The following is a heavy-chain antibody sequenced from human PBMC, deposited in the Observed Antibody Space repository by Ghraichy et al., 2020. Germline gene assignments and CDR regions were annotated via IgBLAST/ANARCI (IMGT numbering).Heavy chain of an antibody. Sequence: GGSLRLSCVGSEFSFNKFWMSWVRQAPGKWLEWVASIKQGGGEKHYADSLKGRIAISRDNTQNSLFLQLDSLRVDDTAVYYCARARGGWCTTTNCFAEYAEYWGEGTLVTVSS. CDR3: ARARGGWCTTTNCFAEYAEY. D-gene: IGHD1-26*01. J-gene: IGHJ4*02. CDR2: IKQGGGEK. CDR1: EFSFNKFW. V-gene: IGHV3-7*01.